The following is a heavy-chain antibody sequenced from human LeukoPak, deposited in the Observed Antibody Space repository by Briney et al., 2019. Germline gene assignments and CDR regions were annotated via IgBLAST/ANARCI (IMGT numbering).Heavy chain of an antibody. CDR1: GGSISSSSYY. V-gene: IGHV4-39*01. J-gene: IGHJ4*02. Sequence: PSETLSLTCTVSGGSISSSSYYWGWTRQPPGKGLEWIGSIYYSGSTYYNPSLKSRVTISVDTSKNQFSLKLSSVTAADTAVYYCARHKWELLTFSDYWGQGTLVTVSS. CDR2: IYYSGST. D-gene: IGHD1-26*01. CDR3: ARHKWELLTFSDY.